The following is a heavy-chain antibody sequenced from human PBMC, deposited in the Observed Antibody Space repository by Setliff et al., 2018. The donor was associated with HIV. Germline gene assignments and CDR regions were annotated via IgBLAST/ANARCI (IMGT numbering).Heavy chain of an antibody. CDR1: GSSISSHY. J-gene: IGHJ4*02. Sequence: SETLSLTCSVSGSSISSHYWSWIRQPPGKGLEWIGYVYYSGITNYNVSLKSRVTISVDTSKNQFSLKLRSVTAADTAVYYCAGADYSDTSGYYSNFDYWGQGTLVTVSS. CDR2: VYYSGIT. CDR3: AGADYSDTSGYYSNFDY. D-gene: IGHD3-22*01. V-gene: IGHV4-59*11.